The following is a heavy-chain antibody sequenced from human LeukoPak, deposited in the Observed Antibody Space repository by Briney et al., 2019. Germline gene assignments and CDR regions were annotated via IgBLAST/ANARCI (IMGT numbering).Heavy chain of an antibody. CDR2: VSGAGGST. J-gene: IGHJ3*02. Sequence: GGSLRLSCTASGFTFSNYAMSWVRQAPGKGLEWVAAVSGAGGSTFYADSAKGRFTISRDNAKNSLYLQMNSLRAEDTAVYYCARGGDDAFDIWGQGTMVTVSS. V-gene: IGHV3-23*01. CDR1: GFTFSNYA. CDR3: ARGGDDAFDI. D-gene: IGHD3-16*01.